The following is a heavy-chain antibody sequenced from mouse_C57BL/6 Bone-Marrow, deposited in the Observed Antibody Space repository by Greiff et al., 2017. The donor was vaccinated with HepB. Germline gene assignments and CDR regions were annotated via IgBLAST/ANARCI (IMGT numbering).Heavy chain of an antibody. CDR3: ARETTITTVVATRYFDV. D-gene: IGHD1-1*01. CDR2: IDPNSGGT. J-gene: IGHJ1*03. CDR1: GYTFTSYW. V-gene: IGHV1-72*01. Sequence: VQLQQPGAELVKPGASVKLSCKASGYTFTSYWMHWVKQRPGRGLEWIGRIDPNSGGTKYNEKFKSKATLTVDKPSSTAYMQLSSLTSEDSAVYYCARETTITTVVATRYFDVWGTGTTVTVSS.